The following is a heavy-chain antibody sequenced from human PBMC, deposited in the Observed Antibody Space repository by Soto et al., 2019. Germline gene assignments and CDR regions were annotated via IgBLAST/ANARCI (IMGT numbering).Heavy chain of an antibody. CDR2: MNPSTGNS. CDR1: GYTFTSYD. V-gene: IGHV1-8*01. Sequence: ASVKVSCKASGYTFTSYDIYWVRQATGQGLEWMGWMNPSTGNSGYAQKFQGRVTMTSDTSISTAHMELSSLRSEDTAVYYCVRRAETNGWNGFGADKYYFDFWGQGTLVTVSS. D-gene: IGHD1-1*01. CDR3: VRRAETNGWNGFGADKYYFDF. J-gene: IGHJ4*02.